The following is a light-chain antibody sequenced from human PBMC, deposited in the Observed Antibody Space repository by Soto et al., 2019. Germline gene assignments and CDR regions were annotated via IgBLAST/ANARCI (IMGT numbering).Light chain of an antibody. Sequence: EVVLTQSPATLSLSPGERATLSCRASQSVRTYLAWYQQKPGQVPRLLIHDASSRATGIPARFSGSGSGTDFTLTISSLEPEDFAVYYWQQRTNWPSSTFGQGTRLEI. V-gene: IGKV3-11*01. J-gene: IGKJ5*01. CDR2: DAS. CDR1: QSVRTY. CDR3: QQRTNWPSST.